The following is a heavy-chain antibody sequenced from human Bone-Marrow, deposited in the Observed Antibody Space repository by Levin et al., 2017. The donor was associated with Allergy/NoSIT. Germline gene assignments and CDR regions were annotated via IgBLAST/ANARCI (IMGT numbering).Heavy chain of an antibody. J-gene: IGHJ3*01. CDR1: GGSISSGGYS. D-gene: IGHD3-22*01. CDR3: ARLYYDDVPV. V-gene: IGHV4-30-2*01. CDR2: IYHTGST. Sequence: SETLSLTCAVSGGSISSGGYSWSWIRQPPGKGLEWIGNIYHTGSTNYNPSLKSRVTISGDRSKNQFSLKLSSVTAADTAVYYCARLYYDDVPVWGQGTMVTVSS.